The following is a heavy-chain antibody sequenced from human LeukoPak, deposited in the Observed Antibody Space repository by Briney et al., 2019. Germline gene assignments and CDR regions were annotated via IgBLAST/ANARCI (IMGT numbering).Heavy chain of an antibody. J-gene: IGHJ4*02. CDR1: GFTFDDYA. CDR2: ISWNSGSI. CDR3: AKVLSYYYGSGSDY. Sequence: GRSLRLSCAASGFTFDDYAMHWVRQAPGKGLEWVSGISWNSGSIGYADSVKGRFTISRDNAKNSLYLQMNSLRAEDTALYYCAKVLSYYYGSGSDYWGQGTLVTVSS. V-gene: IGHV3-9*01. D-gene: IGHD3-10*01.